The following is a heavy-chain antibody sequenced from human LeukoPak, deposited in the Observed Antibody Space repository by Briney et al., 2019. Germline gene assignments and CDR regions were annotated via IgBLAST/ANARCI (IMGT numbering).Heavy chain of an antibody. CDR3: ARENLNWGIDY. CDR1: GFTFSSYA. CDR2: IPYDGSNK. J-gene: IGHJ4*02. V-gene: IGHV3-30-3*01. D-gene: IGHD7-27*01. Sequence: GGSLRLSCAASGFTFSSYAMHWVRQAPGKGLEWVAVIPYDGSNKYYADSVKGRFTISRDNSKNTLYLQMNSLRAEDTAVYYCARENLNWGIDYWGRGTLVTVSS.